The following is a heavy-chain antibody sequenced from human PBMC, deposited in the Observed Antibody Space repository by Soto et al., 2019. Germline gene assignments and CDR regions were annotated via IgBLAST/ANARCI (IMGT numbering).Heavy chain of an antibody. CDR1: GYTSADFG. Sequence: ASVKVSCKASGYTSADFGISWVRQAPGQGLEWMGWVSGNNGASNPAPKVQGRITMTLDTSTGVSYMALRSLRSDDTAIYYCVRAQKYFRLHGNWSVSWGPGPLLSVS. CDR3: VRAQKYFRLHGNWSVS. D-gene: IGHD4-4*01. J-gene: IGHJ5*01. CDR2: VSGNNGAS. V-gene: IGHV1-18*04.